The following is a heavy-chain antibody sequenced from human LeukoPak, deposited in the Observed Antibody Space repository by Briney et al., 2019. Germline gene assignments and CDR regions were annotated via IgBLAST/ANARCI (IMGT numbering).Heavy chain of an antibody. CDR2: ISSGGNT. CDR1: GFTVSTNY. D-gene: IGHD4/OR15-4a*01. Sequence: GGSLRLSCAASGFTVSTNYMSWVRQAPGKGLEWVSVISSGGNTYYADSVKGRFTISRDSSKNAMYLQMNSLRAEDTAVYYCGRLTSWGQGTLVTVSS. J-gene: IGHJ4*02. CDR3: GRLTS. V-gene: IGHV3-53*01.